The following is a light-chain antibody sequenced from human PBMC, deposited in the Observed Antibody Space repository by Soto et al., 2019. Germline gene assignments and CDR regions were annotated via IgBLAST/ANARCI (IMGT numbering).Light chain of an antibody. CDR1: SGHSSYI. J-gene: IGLJ3*02. CDR3: ETWDSNTRM. Sequence: QLVLTQSSSASASLGSSVKLTCTLSSGHSSYIIAWHQQQPGKAPRYLMKLEGSGSYNKGSGVPDRFSGSSSGADRYLTISHLQFEDEADYYCETWDSNTRMFGGGTKLTVL. V-gene: IGLV4-60*02. CDR2: LEGSGSY.